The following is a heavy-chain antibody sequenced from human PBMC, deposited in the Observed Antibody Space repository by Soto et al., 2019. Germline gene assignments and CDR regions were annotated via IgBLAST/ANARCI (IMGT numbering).Heavy chain of an antibody. CDR2: ISYDGSNK. D-gene: IGHD2-15*01. CDR3: ARDDGGLDY. CDR1: GFTFSSYA. V-gene: IGHV3-30-3*01. Sequence: GGSLRLSCAASGFTFSSYAMHWVRQAPGKGLEWVAVISYDGSNKYYAGSVKGRFTISRDNSKNTLYLQMNSLRAEDTAVYYCARDDGGLDYWGQGTLVTVSS. J-gene: IGHJ4*02.